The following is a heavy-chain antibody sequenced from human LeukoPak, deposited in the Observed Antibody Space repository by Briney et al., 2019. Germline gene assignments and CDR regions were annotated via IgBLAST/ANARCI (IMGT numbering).Heavy chain of an antibody. D-gene: IGHD3-22*01. CDR1: GGSISSSSYY. J-gene: IGHJ3*02. CDR2: IYYSGST. V-gene: IGHV4-39*07. Sequence: SETLSLTCTVSGGSISSSSYYWGWIRPPPGKGLEWIGSIYYSGSTYYNPSLKSRVTISVDTSKNQFYLKLSSVTAADTAVYYCASHYDSSGYYFLGAFDIWGQGTMVTVSS. CDR3: ASHYDSSGYYFLGAFDI.